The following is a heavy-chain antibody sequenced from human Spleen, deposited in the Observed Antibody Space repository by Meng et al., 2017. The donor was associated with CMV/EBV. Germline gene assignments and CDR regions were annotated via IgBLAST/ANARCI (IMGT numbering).Heavy chain of an antibody. D-gene: IGHD2-15*01. Sequence: TLSLTCTVSGDSVSSNDFYWSWIRQPPGKGLEWIGYMNYYGNTYNNPSLKSRLTISVDMFKNQFSLKLSSVTAADTAVYYCARVREVVVVFTTLAYDIWGQGTMVTVSS. J-gene: IGHJ3*02. CDR2: MNYYGNT. V-gene: IGHV4-30-4*08. CDR3: ARVREVVVVFTTLAYDI. CDR1: GDSVSSNDFY.